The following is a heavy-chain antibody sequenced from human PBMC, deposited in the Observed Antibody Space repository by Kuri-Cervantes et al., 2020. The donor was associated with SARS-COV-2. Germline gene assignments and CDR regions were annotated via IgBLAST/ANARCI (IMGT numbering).Heavy chain of an antibody. CDR1: GYTFTSYG. Sequence: ASVKVSCKASGYTFTSYGITWVRQAPGQGLEWMGWISAYNGNTNHAQKLQGRVTMATDTSTSTAYMELRSLRSDDTAVYYCARVRKITGTTPDYWGQGTLVTVSS. J-gene: IGHJ4*02. D-gene: IGHD1-7*01. V-gene: IGHV1-18*04. CDR2: ISAYNGNT. CDR3: ARVRKITGTTPDY.